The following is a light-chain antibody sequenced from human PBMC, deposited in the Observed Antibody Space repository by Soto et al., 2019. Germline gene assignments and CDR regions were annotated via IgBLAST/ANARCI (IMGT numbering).Light chain of an antibody. V-gene: IGKV3-15*01. Sequence: EIVMTQSPATLSVSPGERATLSCRASQSVSSNLAWYQQKPGQAPRLLIYGASTRATGIPARFSGSGSGTEFTLTISSLQSEDFAVYYCQPYNTWLGKFGQGTKVEIK. J-gene: IGKJ1*01. CDR1: QSVSSN. CDR3: QPYNTWLGK. CDR2: GAS.